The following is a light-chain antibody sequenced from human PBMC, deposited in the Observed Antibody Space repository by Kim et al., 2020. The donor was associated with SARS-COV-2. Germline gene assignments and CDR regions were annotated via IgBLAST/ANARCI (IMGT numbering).Light chain of an antibody. V-gene: IGLV2-11*03. CDR1: RSEVGAYDY. J-gene: IGLJ3*02. Sequence: GQSFTLACTRTRSEVGAYDYVSWYQQHPGKAPKLMVYDVTKRPSGVPDRFFGFKSGNTDSLTISGLQAEDEADYYCCSFAGTYSRVFGGGTQLTVL. CDR2: DVT. CDR3: CSFAGTYSRV.